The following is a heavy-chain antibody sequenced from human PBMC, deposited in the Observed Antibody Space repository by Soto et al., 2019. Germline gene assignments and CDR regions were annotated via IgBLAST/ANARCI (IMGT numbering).Heavy chain of an antibody. J-gene: IGHJ6*03. Sequence: ASVKVSCKASGGTFSSYTISWVRQAPGQGLEWMGRIIPILGIANYAQKFQGRVTITADKSTSTAYMELSSLRSEDTAVYYCARGNMIFGVVNNYYYYYMDVWGKGTTVTVSS. D-gene: IGHD3-3*01. V-gene: IGHV1-69*02. CDR2: IIPILGIA. CDR3: ARGNMIFGVVNNYYYYYMDV. CDR1: GGTFSSYT.